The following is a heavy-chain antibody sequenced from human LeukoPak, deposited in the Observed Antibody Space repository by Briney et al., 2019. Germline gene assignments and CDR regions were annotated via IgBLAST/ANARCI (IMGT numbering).Heavy chain of an antibody. J-gene: IGHJ4*02. V-gene: IGHV4-34*01. CDR1: GGSFSGYY. CDR3: ARRMITFGGGNYFDY. CDR2: INHSGST. Sequence: SETLSLTCAVYGGSFSGYYWSWIRQPPGKGLEWIGEINHSGSTNYNPSLKSRVTISVDTSKNQFSLKLSSVTAADTAVYYCARRMITFGGGNYFDYWGQGTLVTVSS. D-gene: IGHD3-16*01.